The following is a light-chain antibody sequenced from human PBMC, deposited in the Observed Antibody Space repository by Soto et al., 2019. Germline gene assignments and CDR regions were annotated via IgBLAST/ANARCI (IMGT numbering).Light chain of an antibody. CDR2: GAS. J-gene: IGKJ2*01. CDR1: QSVSHN. CDR3: QQSNNWPYT. V-gene: IGKV3-15*01. Sequence: EIVMTQSPATLSVSPGERATLSCRAGQSVSHNLAWYQQKPGQAPRLLFYGASFRATGVPARFSGSGSGTDFTLTISSLQSEDFAIYYCQQSNNWPYTFGQGTKLEIK.